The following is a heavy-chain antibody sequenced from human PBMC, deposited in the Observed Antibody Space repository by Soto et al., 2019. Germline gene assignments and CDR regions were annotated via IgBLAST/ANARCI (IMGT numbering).Heavy chain of an antibody. CDR1: GGTLSIYG. D-gene: IGHD3-3*01. CDR3: ARGPQGGFYGMDV. Sequence: QVQLVQSGAEVRKPGSSVKVSCKASGGTLSIYGITWVRQAPGQGLEWMGGVVPISGTRNYAEKFQGRVTIIADRATSISYMELSSLRSEDTAVCYCARGPQGGFYGMDVWGQGTTVTVSS. J-gene: IGHJ6*02. V-gene: IGHV1-69*06. CDR2: VVPISGTR.